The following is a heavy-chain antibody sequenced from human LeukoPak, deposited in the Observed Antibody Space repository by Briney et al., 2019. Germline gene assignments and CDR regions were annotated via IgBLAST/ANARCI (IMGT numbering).Heavy chain of an antibody. Sequence: GGSLRLSCAASGFTVNSNYMSWVRQAPGKGPERVSINKDGRTYYADSVKGRFTISRDNSRNMLYLQMNSLRAEDTAVYYCARDVNSYAHCGHWGQGTLVTVSS. D-gene: IGHD5-18*01. CDR1: GFTVNSNY. V-gene: IGHV3-53*01. CDR3: ARDVNSYAHCGH. J-gene: IGHJ4*02. CDR2: NKDGRT.